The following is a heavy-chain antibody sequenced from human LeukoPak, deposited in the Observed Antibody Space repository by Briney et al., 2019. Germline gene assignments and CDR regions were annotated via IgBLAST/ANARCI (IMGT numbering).Heavy chain of an antibody. CDR3: ALGNMFDP. CDR1: GGSISSHY. CDR2: IYYSGST. D-gene: IGHD1/OR15-1a*01. Sequence: SETLSLTCTVSGGSISSHYWSWIRQPPGKGLEWIGYIYYSGSTNYNPSLKSRVTISVDTSKNQFSLKLSSVTAADTAVYYCALGNMFDPWGQGTLVAVSS. V-gene: IGHV4-59*11. J-gene: IGHJ5*02.